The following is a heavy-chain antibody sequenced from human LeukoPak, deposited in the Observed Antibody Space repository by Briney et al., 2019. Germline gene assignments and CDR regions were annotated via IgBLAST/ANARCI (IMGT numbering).Heavy chain of an antibody. CDR2: IRSDGSDE. Sequence: GGSLRLSCAASGFIFSTCDMHWVRQAPGKGLEWVALIRSDGSDENYADSVKGRFTVSRDNSKNTLYLQMDSLRAEDTAVYFCARDLRTKYFDYWGQGTLVTVSS. D-gene: IGHD1-7*01. J-gene: IGHJ4*02. V-gene: IGHV3-33*08. CDR1: GFIFSTCD. CDR3: ARDLRTKYFDY.